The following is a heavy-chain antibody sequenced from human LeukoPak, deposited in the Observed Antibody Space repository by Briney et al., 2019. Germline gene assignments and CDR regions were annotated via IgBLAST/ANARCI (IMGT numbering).Heavy chain of an antibody. J-gene: IGHJ4*02. D-gene: IGHD6-6*01. CDR3: ARLSSSSIGY. CDR2: ISYDGSNK. CDR1: GFTFSSYA. Sequence: GGSLRLSCAASGFTFSSYAMHWVRQAPGKGLEWVAVISYDGSNKYYADSVKGRFTISRDNSKNTLYLQMNSLRAEDTAVYYCARLSSSSIGYWGQGTLVTVPS. V-gene: IGHV3-30-3*01.